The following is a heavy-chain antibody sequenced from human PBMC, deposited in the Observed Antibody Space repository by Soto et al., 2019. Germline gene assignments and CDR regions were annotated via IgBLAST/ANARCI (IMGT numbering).Heavy chain of an antibody. CDR2: IWYDGSNK. CDR3: ARDLALAEWLSLVGLPRLDS. J-gene: IGHJ4*02. CDR1: GFTFSSFG. V-gene: IGHV3-33*08. D-gene: IGHD5-12*01. Sequence: GRPLRLSCAASGFTFSSFGMHWVRQAPGKGLEWVAVIWYDGSNKYYADSVKGRFTISRDNSKNTLYLQMNSLRAEDTPVYYCARDLALAEWLSLVGLPRLDSWGQGPLVTASS.